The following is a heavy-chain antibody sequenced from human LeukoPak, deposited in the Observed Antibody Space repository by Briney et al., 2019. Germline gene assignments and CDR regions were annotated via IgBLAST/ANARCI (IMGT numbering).Heavy chain of an antibody. CDR3: TRPPSSGWYYFDY. D-gene: IGHD6-19*01. J-gene: IGHJ4*02. CDR2: IYPGDSDT. CDR1: GYSFTSYW. Sequence: GESLKISCKGSGYSFTSYWIGWVRQMPGKGLEWMGIIYPGDSDTRYSPSFQGQVTISADKSISTAYLQCSSLKASDTAMYYCTRPPSSGWYYFDYWGQGTLVTVSS. V-gene: IGHV5-51*01.